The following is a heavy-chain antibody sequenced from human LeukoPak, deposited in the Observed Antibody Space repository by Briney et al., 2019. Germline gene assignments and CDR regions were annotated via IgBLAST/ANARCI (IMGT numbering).Heavy chain of an antibody. CDR1: GGSFSGYY. D-gene: IGHD5-12*01. Sequence: PSETLSLTCAVYGGSFSGYYWSWVRQPPGKGLEWIGEINHSGSTNYNPPLKSRVTISVDTSKNQFSLKLSSVTAADTAVYYCARSAVIVATNPYYYYGMDVWGQGTTVTVSS. V-gene: IGHV4-34*01. CDR2: INHSGST. J-gene: IGHJ6*02. CDR3: ARSAVIVATNPYYYYGMDV.